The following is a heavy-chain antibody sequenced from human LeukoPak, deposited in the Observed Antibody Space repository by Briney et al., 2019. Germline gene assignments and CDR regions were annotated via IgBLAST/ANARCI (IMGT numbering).Heavy chain of an antibody. J-gene: IGHJ4*02. Sequence: GASVKVSCKASGYTFRSYDITWVRQAPGQGLEWMGWISPNNGNTNYAQKFQGRVTMHTDTPTSTAYMGMRSLRSDDTAVYYCARDRDSSGWHVADYWGQGTLVTVSS. D-gene: IGHD6-19*01. CDR2: ISPNNGNT. CDR1: GYTFRSYD. CDR3: ARDRDSSGWHVADY. V-gene: IGHV1-18*01.